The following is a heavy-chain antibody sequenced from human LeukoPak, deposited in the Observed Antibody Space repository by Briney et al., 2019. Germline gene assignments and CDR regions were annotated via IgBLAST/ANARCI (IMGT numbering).Heavy chain of an antibody. Sequence: PGGSLRLSXAASGFTFGSYEMNWVRQTPGKGLEWLSYISSSGSTIYYADSVKGRFTISRDNAKNSLYLQMNSLRAEDTAVYYCARTEDTAMAYCFDYWGQGTLVTVSS. CDR1: GFTFGSYE. CDR3: ARTEDTAMAYCFDY. D-gene: IGHD5-18*01. J-gene: IGHJ4*02. V-gene: IGHV3-48*03. CDR2: ISSSGSTI.